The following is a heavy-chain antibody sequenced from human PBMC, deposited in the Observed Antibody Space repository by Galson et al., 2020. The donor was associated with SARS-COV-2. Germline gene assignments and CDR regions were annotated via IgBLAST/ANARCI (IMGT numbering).Heavy chain of an antibody. CDR1: GSSVSTSGVG. J-gene: IGHJ5*02. Sequence: SGPTLVKPTQTLTLTCTLSGSSVSTSGVGVGWIRQPPGKALEWLALIYWDGDERYSPSLRSRLTITKDTSKNQVVLTMTNMDPVDTATYYCAHRVITSIYTVWFDPWSQGTLVTVSS. CDR3: AHRVITSIYTVWFDP. CDR2: IYWDGDE. V-gene: IGHV2-5*02. D-gene: IGHD3-22*01.